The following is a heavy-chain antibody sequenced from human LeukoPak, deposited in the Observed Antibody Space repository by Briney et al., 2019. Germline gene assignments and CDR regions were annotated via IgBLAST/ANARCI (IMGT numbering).Heavy chain of an antibody. V-gene: IGHV5-51*01. Sequence: GESLKISCKGSGYSFSSYWIGWARQMPGKGLEWMGIIYPTDSSTRYSPSFQGQVTISVDRSTSTAYLQWSSLKASDTAIYYCARMRSSTSPFDFWGQGALVTVPS. CDR2: IYPTDSST. D-gene: IGHD2-2*01. J-gene: IGHJ4*02. CDR1: GYSFSSYW. CDR3: ARMRSSTSPFDF.